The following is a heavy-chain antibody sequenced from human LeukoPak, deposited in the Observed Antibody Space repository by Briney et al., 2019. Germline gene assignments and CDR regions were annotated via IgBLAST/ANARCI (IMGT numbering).Heavy chain of an antibody. CDR1: GFIFTRYV. D-gene: IGHD4-23*01. CDR2: ISGSGTGT. J-gene: IGHJ4*02. Sequence: GGSLRLSCGASGFIFTRYVMNWVRQSPGKGLEWVAGISGSGTGTLYADYVEGRFTISRDNSKNTLYLQMNSLRAEDTAMYYCAKSSNEWELNSFDHWGPGSLVPVSS. V-gene: IGHV3-23*01. CDR3: AKSSNEWELNSFDH.